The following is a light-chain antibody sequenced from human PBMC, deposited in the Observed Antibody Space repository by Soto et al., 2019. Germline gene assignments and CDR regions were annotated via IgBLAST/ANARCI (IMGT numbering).Light chain of an antibody. CDR1: QSVSSN. CDR3: QQYGSSPLFT. J-gene: IGKJ3*01. V-gene: IGKV3-20*01. CDR2: GAS. Sequence: EVVMTQFPVTLSVSPGETVTLSCRAAQSVSSNVAWYQQKPGQAPRLLIYGASSRATGIPDRFSGSGSGTDFTLTISRLEPEDFAVYYCQQYGSSPLFTFGPGTKVDIK.